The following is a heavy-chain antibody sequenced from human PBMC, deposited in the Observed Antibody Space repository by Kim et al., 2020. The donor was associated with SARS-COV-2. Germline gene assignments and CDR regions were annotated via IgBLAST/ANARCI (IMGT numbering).Heavy chain of an antibody. Sequence: STNYNPSLKSRVTISVDKSKNQFSLKLSSVTAADTAVYYCASYSSSSLDYWGQGTLVTVSS. V-gene: IGHV4-4*02. J-gene: IGHJ4*02. CDR2: ST. D-gene: IGHD6-6*01. CDR3: ASYSSSSLDY.